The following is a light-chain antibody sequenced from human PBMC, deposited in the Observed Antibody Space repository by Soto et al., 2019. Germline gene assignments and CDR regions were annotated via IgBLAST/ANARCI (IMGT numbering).Light chain of an antibody. CDR1: SSDVGGYNY. CDR3: CSYAGSNILV. V-gene: IGLV2-11*01. Sequence: QSVLTQPRSVSGSVGQSVIISCTGTSSDVGGYNYVSWYQHHPGKAPKLMIYDVKERPSGVPDRFSGSRSGNTASLTISGLQAEDEADYYCCSYAGSNILVFGGGTKVTVL. J-gene: IGLJ2*01. CDR2: DVK.